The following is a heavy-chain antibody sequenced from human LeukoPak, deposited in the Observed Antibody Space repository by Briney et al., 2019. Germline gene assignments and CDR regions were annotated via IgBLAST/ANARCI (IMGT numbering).Heavy chain of an antibody. Sequence: SETLSLTCAVYGGSFSGYYWSWIRQPPGKGLEWIGEINHSGSTNYNPSLKSRVTISVDTSKNQFSLKLSSVTAADTAVYYCARARRVNPYYYDSSGYYCLFGYWGQGTLVTVSS. D-gene: IGHD3-22*01. CDR2: INHSGST. V-gene: IGHV4-34*01. CDR3: ARARRVNPYYYDSSGYYCLFGY. CDR1: GGSFSGYY. J-gene: IGHJ4*02.